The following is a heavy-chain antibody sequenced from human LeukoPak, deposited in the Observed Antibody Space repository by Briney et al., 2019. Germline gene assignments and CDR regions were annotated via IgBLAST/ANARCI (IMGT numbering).Heavy chain of an antibody. CDR2: IYSGGST. CDR3: AREYYDNSGGEDAFDI. Sequence: GGSLRLSCAASGFTVSSNYMNWVRQAPGKGLEWVSVIYSGGSTFYADSVEGRFTISRDNSNNTLYLQMNSLRAEDTAMCYCAREYYDNSGGEDAFDIWGPGAMVTVSS. D-gene: IGHD3-22*01. CDR1: GFTVSSNY. V-gene: IGHV3-53*01. J-gene: IGHJ3*02.